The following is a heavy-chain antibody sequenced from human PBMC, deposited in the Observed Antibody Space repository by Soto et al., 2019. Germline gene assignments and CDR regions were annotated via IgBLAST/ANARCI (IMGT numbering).Heavy chain of an antibody. Sequence: SETLSLTCTVSGGSISSYYWSWIRQPPGKGLEWIGYIYYSGSTNYNPSLKSRVTISVDTSKNQFSLKLSSVTAADTAVYYCARHPYGSGSPDYWGQGTLVTFSS. J-gene: IGHJ4*02. CDR3: ARHPYGSGSPDY. D-gene: IGHD3-10*01. V-gene: IGHV4-59*01. CDR2: IYYSGST. CDR1: GGSISSYY.